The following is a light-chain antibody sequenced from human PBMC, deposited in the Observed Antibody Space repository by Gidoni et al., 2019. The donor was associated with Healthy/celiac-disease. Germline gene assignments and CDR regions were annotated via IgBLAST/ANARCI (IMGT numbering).Light chain of an antibody. V-gene: IGKV3-20*01. CDR3: QQYGSPPIT. CDR1: QSVSSSY. CDR2: GAS. Sequence: EIVLTQPTGTLSLSPGERATLSCMASQSVSSSYLAWYQQKPGQAPRLLNYGASSSATGLPDRFRGIGSGTDFTLTISRLEPADFVVYYCQQYGSPPITFXQXTRLEIK. J-gene: IGKJ5*01.